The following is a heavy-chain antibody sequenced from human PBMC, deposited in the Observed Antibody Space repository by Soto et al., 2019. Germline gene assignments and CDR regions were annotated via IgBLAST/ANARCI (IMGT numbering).Heavy chain of an antibody. CDR1: GYTFTSYG. CDR2: ISAYSGNT. V-gene: IGHV1-18*01. J-gene: IGHJ4*02. CDR3: ARQYDILTGYYLEVGY. D-gene: IGHD3-9*01. Sequence: QVQLVQSGAEVKKPGASVKVSCKASGYTFTSYGISWVRQAPGQGLEWMGWISAYSGNTNYAQNLQGRVTMHTDTATSTAYMELRSLRSDDTAVYYCARQYDILTGYYLEVGYWGQGTLVTVSS.